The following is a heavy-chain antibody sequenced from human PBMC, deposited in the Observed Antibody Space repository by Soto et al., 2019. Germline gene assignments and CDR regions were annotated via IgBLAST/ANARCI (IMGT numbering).Heavy chain of an antibody. CDR3: AGTPWRDYGGNHNYCYCDL. V-gene: IGHV1-69*13. CDR1: GGTFSSYA. J-gene: IGHJ2*01. CDR2: IIPIFGTA. Sequence: QVQLVQSGAEVKKPGSSVKVSCKASGGTFSSYAISWVRQAPGQGLEWMGGIIPIFGTANYAQKFQGRVTTTAGEYTSTAYLELSSLRSEDTAVYYCAGTPWRDYGGNHNYCYCDLWGRGSLVTVSS. D-gene: IGHD4-17*01.